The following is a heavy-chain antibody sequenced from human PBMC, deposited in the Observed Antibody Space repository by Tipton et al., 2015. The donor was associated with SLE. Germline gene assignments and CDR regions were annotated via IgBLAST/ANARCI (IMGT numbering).Heavy chain of an antibody. Sequence: TLSLTCTVSGGSISSHYWSWIRQPPGKGLEWIGYIYDSGSTNYNPSLKSRVTISVDTSKNQFSLKLSSVTAADTAVYYCAREGAEGFDPWGQGTLVTVSS. CDR1: GGSISSHY. CDR3: AREGAEGFDP. V-gene: IGHV4-59*11. D-gene: IGHD3-16*01. J-gene: IGHJ5*02. CDR2: IYDSGST.